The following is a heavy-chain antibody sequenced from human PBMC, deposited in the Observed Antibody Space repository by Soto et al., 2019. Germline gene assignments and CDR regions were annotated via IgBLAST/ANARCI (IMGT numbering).Heavy chain of an antibody. CDR2: IIPIFGTA. V-gene: IGHV1-69*12. D-gene: IGHD5-12*01. CDR1: GGTFSSYT. CDR3: ARGNHRWLQLWYFDL. Sequence: QVQLVQSGAEVKKPGSSVTVSCKASGGTFSSYTISWVRQAPGQGLEWMGGIIPIFGTANYAQKFQGRVTIPADESTSTAYMALSSLRSEHTAVYYCARGNHRWLQLWYFDLWGRGTLVTVSS. J-gene: IGHJ2*01.